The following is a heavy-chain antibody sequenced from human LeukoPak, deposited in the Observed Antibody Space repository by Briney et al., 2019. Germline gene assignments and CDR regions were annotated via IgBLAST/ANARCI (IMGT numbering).Heavy chain of an antibody. J-gene: IGHJ4*02. Sequence: PGGSLRLSCAASGFTFSSYGMHWVRLAPGKGLEWVAFIRYDGSNKYYADSVKGRFTISRDNSKNTLYLQMNSLRAEDTAVYYCAAYSSYGFHLDYWGQGTLVTVSS. CDR3: AAYSSYGFHLDY. V-gene: IGHV3-30*02. CDR1: GFTFSSYG. D-gene: IGHD5-18*01. CDR2: IRYDGSNK.